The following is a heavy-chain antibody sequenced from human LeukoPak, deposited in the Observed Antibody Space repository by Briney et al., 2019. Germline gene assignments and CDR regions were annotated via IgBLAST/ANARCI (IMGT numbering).Heavy chain of an antibody. CDR2: ISYDGSNK. CDR1: GFTFSSYA. CDR3: AREEMTLYYFDY. Sequence: GRSLRLSCAASGFTFSSYAMHWVRQAPGKGLEWVAVISYDGSNKYYADSVKGRFTISRDNSKNTLHLQMNSLRAEDTAVYYCAREEMTLYYFDYWGQGTLVTVSS. J-gene: IGHJ4*02. V-gene: IGHV3-30-3*01.